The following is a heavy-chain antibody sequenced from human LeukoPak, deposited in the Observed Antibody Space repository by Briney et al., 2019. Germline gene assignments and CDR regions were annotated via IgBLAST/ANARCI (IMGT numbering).Heavy chain of an antibody. CDR2: INPNSGGT. CDR3: AKDRESGGEDY. V-gene: IGHV1-2*06. J-gene: IGHJ4*02. Sequence: ASVKVSCKASGYTFTGYYLHWVRQAPGQGLEWMGRINPNSGGTNYAQKFQGRVTMTRDTSISTAYMELSRLTSDDTAVYYCAKDRESGGEDYWGQGTLVTVSS. CDR1: GYTFTGYY. D-gene: IGHD3-10*01.